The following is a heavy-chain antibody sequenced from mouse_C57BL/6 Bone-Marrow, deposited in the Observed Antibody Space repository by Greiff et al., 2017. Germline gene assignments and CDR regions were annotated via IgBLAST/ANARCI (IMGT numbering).Heavy chain of an antibody. D-gene: IGHD1-1*01. CDR1: GYTFTDYN. Sequence: EVKLVESGPELVKPGASVKMSCKASGYTFTDYNMHWVKQSHGKSLEWIGYINPNNGGTSYNQKFQGKATLTVNKSSSTAYMELRSLTSEDSAVYYCARVNFCDGHYAMDYWGQGTSVTVSS. V-gene: IGHV1-22*01. CDR2: INPNNGGT. J-gene: IGHJ4*01. CDR3: ARVNFCDGHYAMDY.